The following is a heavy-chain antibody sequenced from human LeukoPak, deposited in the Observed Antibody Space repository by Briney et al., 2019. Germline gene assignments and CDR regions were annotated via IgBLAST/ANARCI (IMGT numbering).Heavy chain of an antibody. D-gene: IGHD3-10*01. Sequence: KPSETLSLTCTVSGGSISSYYWSWIRQPAGKGLEWIGRIYTSGSTNYNPSLKSRVTMSVDTSKNQFSLKLSSVTAADTAVYCCARDYYGSRPYYYMDVWGKGTTVTISS. CDR2: IYTSGST. CDR1: GGSISSYY. CDR3: ARDYYGSRPYYYMDV. J-gene: IGHJ6*03. V-gene: IGHV4-4*07.